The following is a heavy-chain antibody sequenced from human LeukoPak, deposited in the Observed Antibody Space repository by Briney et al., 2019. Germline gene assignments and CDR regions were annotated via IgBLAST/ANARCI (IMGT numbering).Heavy chain of an antibody. Sequence: GRSLRLSCAPSGFTFSSYGMHWVRQAPGKGLEWVAVIWYDGSNKYYADSVKGRFTISRDNSKNTLYLQMNSLRAEDTAVYYCARDRVPDNWFDPWGQGTLVTVSS. CDR1: GFTFSSYG. J-gene: IGHJ5*02. CDR2: IWYDGSNK. D-gene: IGHD1-1*01. CDR3: ARDRVPDNWFDP. V-gene: IGHV3-33*01.